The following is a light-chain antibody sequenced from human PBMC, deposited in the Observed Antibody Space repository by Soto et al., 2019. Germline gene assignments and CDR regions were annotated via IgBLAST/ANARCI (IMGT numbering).Light chain of an antibody. V-gene: IGKV3-20*01. CDR2: CAS. CDR1: LSVSSSY. J-gene: IGKJ5*01. CDR3: QQYGSSPVT. Sequence: EIGLTQSPGTLPLSPGERATLSCRASLSVSSSYLAWYQQKPGQAPRLLIYCASSRATGIPDRFSGSGSGTDFTLTISRLEPEDFAVYYCQQYGSSPVTFGKGTRLEIK.